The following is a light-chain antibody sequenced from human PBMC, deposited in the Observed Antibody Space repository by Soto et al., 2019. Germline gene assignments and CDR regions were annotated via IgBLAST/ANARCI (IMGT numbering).Light chain of an antibody. CDR3: QQANSFPLT. CDR1: QGISTW. Sequence: DIEMTQSPSSVSASVGDRVTITCRAGQGISTWLAWYQQKPGKAPSLLIFGASSLHSGFPSRFSGSGSGTDFTLTISSLQPEDFATYYCQQANSFPLTFGGGTKVEIK. J-gene: IGKJ4*01. CDR2: GAS. V-gene: IGKV1-12*01.